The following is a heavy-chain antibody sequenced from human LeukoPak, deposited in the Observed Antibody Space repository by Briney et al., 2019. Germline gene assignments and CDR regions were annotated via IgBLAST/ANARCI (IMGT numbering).Heavy chain of an antibody. CDR2: IKQDGNEE. J-gene: IGHJ4*02. D-gene: IGHD3-22*01. CDR3: ARGPIRDYYDSSGYPSPRTTHYFDY. Sequence: GGSLRLSCAASGFSFSSYWMSWVRQAPGKRLEWVADIKQDGNEENYVDSVKGRFTIFRDNAKNSLYLQMNSLRAEDTAVYYCARGPIRDYYDSSGYPSPRTTHYFDYWGQGTLVTVSS. CDR1: GFSFSSYW. V-gene: IGHV3-7*03.